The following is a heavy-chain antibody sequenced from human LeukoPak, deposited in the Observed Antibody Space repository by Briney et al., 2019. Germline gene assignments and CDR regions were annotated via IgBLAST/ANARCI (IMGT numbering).Heavy chain of an antibody. CDR1: GFTFSTYW. D-gene: IGHD6-6*01. Sequence: GGSLRLSCAASGFTFSTYWMSWVRQAPGKGLEWVVNIKQDGSEKYSVDSVKGRFTISRDNAKNSLYLQMNSLRAEDTAVYYCARVVSSSSGWFDPWGQGTLVTVSS. V-gene: IGHV3-7*01. CDR3: ARVVSSSSGWFDP. J-gene: IGHJ5*02. CDR2: IKQDGSEK.